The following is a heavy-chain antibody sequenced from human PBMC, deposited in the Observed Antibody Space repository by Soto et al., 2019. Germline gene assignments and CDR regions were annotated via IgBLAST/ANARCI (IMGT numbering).Heavy chain of an antibody. D-gene: IGHD3-22*01. Sequence: PGGSLRLSCAASGFTFSSYAMHWVRQAPGKGLEWVAVISYDGSNKYYADSVKGRFTISRDNSKNTLYLQMNSLRAEDTAVYCCARAALYYYDSSGYYLDYWGQGTLVNVS. J-gene: IGHJ4*02. V-gene: IGHV3-30-3*01. CDR1: GFTFSSYA. CDR2: ISYDGSNK. CDR3: ARAALYYYDSSGYYLDY.